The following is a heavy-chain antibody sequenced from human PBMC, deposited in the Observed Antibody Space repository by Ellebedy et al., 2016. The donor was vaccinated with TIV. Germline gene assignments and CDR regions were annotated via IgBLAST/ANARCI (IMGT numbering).Heavy chain of an antibody. V-gene: IGHV3-30*03. J-gene: IGHJ4*02. Sequence: GESLKISCAASGFTFSTYGMHWVRQAPGKGLEWVAVVSYVGNNKYYADSVKGRFTISRDNSENTLYLHMNSLRTEDTAVYYCASGYSYGWVGYWGQGTLVTVSS. D-gene: IGHD5-18*01. CDR3: ASGYSYGWVGY. CDR2: VSYVGNNK. CDR1: GFTFSTYG.